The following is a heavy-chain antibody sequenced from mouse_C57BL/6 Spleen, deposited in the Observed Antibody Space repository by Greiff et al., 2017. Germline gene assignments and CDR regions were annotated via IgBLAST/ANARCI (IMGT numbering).Heavy chain of an antibody. D-gene: IGHD1-1*01. Sequence: EVKLVESGGGLVKPGGSLKLSCAASGFTFSSYAMSWVRQTPEKRLEWVATISDGGSYTYYPDNVKGRFTISRDNAKNNLYLQMSHLKSEDTAMYYCARGIYYYGSSYVFAYWGQGTLVTVSA. CDR3: ARGIYYYGSSYVFAY. V-gene: IGHV5-4*03. CDR1: GFTFSSYA. J-gene: IGHJ3*01. CDR2: ISDGGSYT.